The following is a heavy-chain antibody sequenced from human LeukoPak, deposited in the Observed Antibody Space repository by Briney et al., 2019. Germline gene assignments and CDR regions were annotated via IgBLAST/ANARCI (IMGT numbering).Heavy chain of an antibody. D-gene: IGHD3-10*01. CDR2: ISGSGGST. V-gene: IGHV3-23*01. CDR1: GFTFSSYA. J-gene: IGHJ3*02. CDR3: AKSVLLWFRELNCAFDI. Sequence: GGSLRLSCAASGFTFSSYAMSWVRHAPGKGLESVSAISGSGGSTYYADSVKGRFTISRDNSKNTLYLQMNSLRAEDTAVYYCAKSVLLWFRELNCAFDIWGQGTMVTVSS.